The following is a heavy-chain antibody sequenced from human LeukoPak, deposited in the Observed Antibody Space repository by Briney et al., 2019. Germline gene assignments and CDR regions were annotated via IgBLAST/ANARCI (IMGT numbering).Heavy chain of an antibody. Sequence: PGASLRLSCAASGFTFSSYAMSWVRQARGKGLEWVANINQDASDKHYADSVKGRFTISRDNAKNSLYLQMNSLRVEDTAVYYCLGGVAADYWGRGTLVTVSS. J-gene: IGHJ4*02. CDR3: LGGVAADY. CDR1: GFTFSSYA. CDR2: INQDASDK. V-gene: IGHV3-7*01. D-gene: IGHD3-16*01.